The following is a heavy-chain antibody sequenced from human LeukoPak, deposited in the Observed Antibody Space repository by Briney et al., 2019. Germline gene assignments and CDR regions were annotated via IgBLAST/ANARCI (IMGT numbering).Heavy chain of an antibody. CDR3: ARGTTYYDFWSGYADWFDP. V-gene: IGHV4-59*01. J-gene: IGHJ5*02. D-gene: IGHD3-3*01. Sequence: SSETLSLTCTVSGGSISSYYWSWIRPPPGKGLEWIGYIYYSGSTNYNPSLKSRVTISVDTSKNQFSLKLSSVTAADTAVYYCARGTTYYDFWSGYADWFDPWGQGTLVTVSS. CDR1: GGSISSYY. CDR2: IYYSGST.